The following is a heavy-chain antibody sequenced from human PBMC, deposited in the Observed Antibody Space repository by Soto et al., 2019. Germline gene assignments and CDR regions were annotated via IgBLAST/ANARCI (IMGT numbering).Heavy chain of an antibody. D-gene: IGHD6-13*01. J-gene: IGHJ4*02. CDR2: IYYSGST. V-gene: IGHV4-59*01. CDR1: GGSISSYY. Sequence: SETLSLTCTVSGGSISSYYWSWIRQPPGKGLEWIGYIYYSGSTNYNPSLKSRVTISVDTSKNQFSLKLSSVTAADTAVYYCARVRTPRCRQVVHDYFDHWGQGTQVSV. CDR3: ARVRTPRCRQVVHDYFDH.